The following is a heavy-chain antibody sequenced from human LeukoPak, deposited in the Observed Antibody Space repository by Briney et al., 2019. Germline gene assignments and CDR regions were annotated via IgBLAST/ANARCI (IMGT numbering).Heavy chain of an antibody. D-gene: IGHD3-22*01. V-gene: IGHV1-18*01. Sequence: ASVNVSCKTYGYTFTNYGVTWVRQAPGQGLEWMGWISAYNGNTDYAQKFQGRVTMTTDTSTSTAYMEVRSLRSDDTAVYYCARDGHYDDSSGYFDYWGQGTLVTVSS. CDR3: ARDGHYDDSSGYFDY. CDR2: ISAYNGNT. CDR1: GYTFTNYG. J-gene: IGHJ4*02.